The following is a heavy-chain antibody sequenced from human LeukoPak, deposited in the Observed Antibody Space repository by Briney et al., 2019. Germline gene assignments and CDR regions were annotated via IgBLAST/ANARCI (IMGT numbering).Heavy chain of an antibody. D-gene: IGHD4-17*01. CDR2: ISYDGRNK. Sequence: PGGSLRLSCSASGFTFSSYAMQWVRHAPGKGLEWVAVISYDGRNKYYADSVKGRFTISRDNSKNTLYLQMNSLRAEDTAVYYCARDAGGSTVTTSDFDYWGQGTLVTVSS. CDR1: GFTFSSYA. CDR3: ARDAGGSTVTTSDFDY. J-gene: IGHJ4*02. V-gene: IGHV3-30*04.